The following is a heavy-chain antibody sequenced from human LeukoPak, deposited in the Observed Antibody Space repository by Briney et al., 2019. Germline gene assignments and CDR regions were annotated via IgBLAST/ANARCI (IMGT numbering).Heavy chain of an antibody. CDR3: AIDPNWGTHS. J-gene: IGHJ4*02. V-gene: IGHV3-23*01. Sequence: GSLRLSCAASGFTFSTYTMYWVRHPPGKSLEWVSIIGNNGGGIHYADSVKGRFTISRDNFKNALYLQMNSLRVEDTAVYYCAIDPNWGTHSWGQGVLVTVSS. CDR2: IGNNGGGI. CDR1: GFTFSTYT. D-gene: IGHD7-27*01.